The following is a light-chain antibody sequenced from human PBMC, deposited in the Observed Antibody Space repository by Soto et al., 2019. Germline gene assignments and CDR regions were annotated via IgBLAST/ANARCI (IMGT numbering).Light chain of an antibody. Sequence: QSALTQPASVAGSPGQSITISCTGTSSDVGGYNYVSWYQQHPGKAPKLMIYDVSNRPSGISDRFSVSKSGNTASLTISGLQAEDEADYYCASYSSSNTLLFGGGTNLTVL. V-gene: IGLV2-14*01. CDR1: SSDVGGYNY. CDR2: DVS. CDR3: ASYSSSNTLL. J-gene: IGLJ2*01.